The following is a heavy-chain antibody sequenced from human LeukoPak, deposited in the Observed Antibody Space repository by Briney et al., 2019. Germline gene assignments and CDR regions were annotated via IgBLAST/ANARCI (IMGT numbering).Heavy chain of an antibody. V-gene: IGHV4-39*07. CDR2: IYYSGST. CDR1: GCSISSSSYY. J-gene: IGHJ6*03. CDR3: ARTTTIYYYYYMDV. Sequence: SETLSLTCTVSGCSISSSSYYWVWIRQPPGKGLEWIVSIYYSGSTYYNPSLKSRVTISVDTSKHQYSLKLSSVTAADTAVYYCARTTTIYYYYYMDVWGKGTTVTVSS. D-gene: IGHD1-1*01.